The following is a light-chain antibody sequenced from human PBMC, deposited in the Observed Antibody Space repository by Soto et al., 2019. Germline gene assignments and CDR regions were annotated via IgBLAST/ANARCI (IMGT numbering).Light chain of an antibody. CDR3: ISYTSDDVRYV. Sequence: SALTQPASVSGTPGQSITISCTGSNSDVGLYDFASWYQHHPGRAPKLIVSEVSHRPSGISNRFSGSKSGNTASLTISGLQSEDEADYYCISYTSDDVRYVFGTGTKVTVL. V-gene: IGLV2-14*01. J-gene: IGLJ1*01. CDR2: EVS. CDR1: NSDVGLYDF.